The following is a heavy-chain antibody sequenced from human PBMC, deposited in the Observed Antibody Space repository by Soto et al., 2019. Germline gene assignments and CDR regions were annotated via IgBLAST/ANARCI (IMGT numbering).Heavy chain of an antibody. D-gene: IGHD2-21*02. CDR1: GGSISGYY. J-gene: IGHJ6*02. CDR2: VYYSGGA. CDR3: TRDGDGRMTTNPYYYYGMDV. V-gene: IGHV4-59*01. Sequence: PSETLSLTCTVSGGSISGYYWSWIRQPPGKGLEWIGNVYYSGGAKYNPSVKRRVSISVDTSKNQFSLNLSSVTAAATAVYYCTRDGDGRMTTNPYYYYGMDVWGPGITVTVSS.